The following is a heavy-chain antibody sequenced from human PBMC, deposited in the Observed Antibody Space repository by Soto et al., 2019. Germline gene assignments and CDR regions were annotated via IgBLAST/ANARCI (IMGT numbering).Heavy chain of an antibody. CDR3: ARVYCSGGSCYTIDY. V-gene: IGHV1-46*03. J-gene: IGHJ4*02. Sequence: ASVKVSCKASGYTFTSYYMHWVRQAPGQGLEWMGIINPSGGSTSYAQKFQGRVTMTRDTSTSTVYMELSSLRSEDTAVYYCARVYCSGGSCYTIDYWGQGTLVTVSS. D-gene: IGHD2-15*01. CDR2: INPSGGST. CDR1: GYTFTSYY.